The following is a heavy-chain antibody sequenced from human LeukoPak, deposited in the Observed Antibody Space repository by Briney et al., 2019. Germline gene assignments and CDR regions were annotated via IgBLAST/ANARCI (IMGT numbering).Heavy chain of an antibody. V-gene: IGHV3-53*01. Sequence: PGGSLRLSCAASGSTVSSNHMSWVRQAPGKGLEWVSVIYSGGSTYYADSVKGRFTISRDNSKNTLCLQMNSLRAEDTAVYYCAKDGQSLGELSSLYYFDYWGQGTLVTVSS. CDR3: AKDGQSLGELSSLYYFDY. J-gene: IGHJ4*02. CDR1: GSTVSSNH. CDR2: IYSGGST. D-gene: IGHD3-16*02.